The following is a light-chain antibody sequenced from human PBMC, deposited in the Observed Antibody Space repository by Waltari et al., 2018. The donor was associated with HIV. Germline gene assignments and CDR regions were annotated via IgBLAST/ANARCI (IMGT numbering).Light chain of an antibody. CDR1: QSLLHSNGYNY. CDR3: MQALQTPLT. V-gene: IGKV2-28*01. Sequence: EIVMTQSPLSLPVTPGEPASISCRSSQSLLHSNGYNYLVWYLQKPGQSPQFLIYLGSYRASGVPDRFSGSWSGTDFTLHINRVEAGDVGVYYCMQALQTPLTFGGGTKVEIK. CDR2: LGS. J-gene: IGKJ4*01.